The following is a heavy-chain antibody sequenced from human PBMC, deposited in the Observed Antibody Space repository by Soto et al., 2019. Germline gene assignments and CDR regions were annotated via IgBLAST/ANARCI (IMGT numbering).Heavy chain of an antibody. V-gene: IGHV1-3*01. D-gene: IGHD1-26*01. CDR3: ARNVYSGSYFGWYLDL. CDR1: VYIFTIND. J-gene: IGHJ2*01. Sequence: SVKVSRKASVYIFTINDIHLVRLAPGHRLEWMGWINADNGNTKYSQKFQGRVTVTRDTSASTAYMELSSLTSEDTAVYYCARNVYSGSYFGWYLDLWGRGTLVTVSS. CDR2: INADNGNT.